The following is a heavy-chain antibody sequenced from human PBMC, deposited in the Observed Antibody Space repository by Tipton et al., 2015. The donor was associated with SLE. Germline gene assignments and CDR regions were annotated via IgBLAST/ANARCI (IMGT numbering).Heavy chain of an antibody. D-gene: IGHD3-16*01. CDR1: GFTFSSYW. Sequence: SLRLSCAASGFTFSSYWMYWVRQAPGKGPVWVSRINSDGSSTTYADSVKGRFTTSRDNAKNSLYLQMNSLRAEDMALYYCAKGSSSRRGSYFDYWGQGTLVTVSS. CDR3: AKGSSSRRGSYFDY. CDR2: INSDGSST. J-gene: IGHJ4*02. V-gene: IGHV3-74*01.